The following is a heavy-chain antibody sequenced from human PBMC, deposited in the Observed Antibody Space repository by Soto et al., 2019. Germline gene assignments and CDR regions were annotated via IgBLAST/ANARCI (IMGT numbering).Heavy chain of an antibody. V-gene: IGHV1-46*01. CDR2: FDPSDGSV. CDR3: AGSSGYYSDMDR. J-gene: IGHJ5*02. Sequence: QVQLVQSGAEVKKPGDAVKVSCEPSGDSSTTFYVNWVRQTPGQGLEWIGIFDPSDGSVRIAHNFQGRILMSRDMSTRKGVWEVTSLRSDDTAVYYCAGSSGYYSDMDRWGQGTLVTVSA. D-gene: IGHD3-22*01. CDR1: GDSSTTFY.